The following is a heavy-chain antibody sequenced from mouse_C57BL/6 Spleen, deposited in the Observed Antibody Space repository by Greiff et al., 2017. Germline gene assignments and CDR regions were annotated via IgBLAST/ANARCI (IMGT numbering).Heavy chain of an antibody. Sequence: QVQLQQSGAELVKPGASVKMSCKASGYTFTSYWITWVKQRPGQGLEWIGDIYPGSGSTNYNEKFKSKATLTVDTSSSTAYMQLSSLTSEVSAVSYCARYDYYGSSPWYFDVWGTGTTVTVSS. CDR2: IYPGSGST. CDR1: GYTFTSYW. D-gene: IGHD1-1*01. CDR3: ARYDYYGSSPWYFDV. J-gene: IGHJ1*03. V-gene: IGHV1-55*01.